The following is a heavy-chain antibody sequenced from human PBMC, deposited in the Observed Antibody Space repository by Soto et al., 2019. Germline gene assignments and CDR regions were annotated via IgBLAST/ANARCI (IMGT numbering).Heavy chain of an antibody. V-gene: IGHV3-33*01. J-gene: IGHJ1*01. CDR3: ARESQYYYDN. D-gene: IGHD3-22*01. CDR2: IWYDGSNK. CDR1: GFTFSSYG. Sequence: QVQLVESGGGVVQPGRSLRLSCAASGFTFSSYGMHWVRQAPGKGLEWVAVIWYDGSNKYYADSVKGRFNISRDNSKNTLYLQMNSLRAEDTAVYYCARESQYYYDNWGQGTLVTVSS.